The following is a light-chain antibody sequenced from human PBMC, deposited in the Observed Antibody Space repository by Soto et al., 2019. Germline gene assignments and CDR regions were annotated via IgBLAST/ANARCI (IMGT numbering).Light chain of an antibody. CDR2: KTS. J-gene: IGKJ4*01. Sequence: DIQMTQSPSTLSASVGDRVTITCRASQSINNYLAWHQQKPGKAPKVLIYKTSTLESGVPSRFSGSGSGTEFTLTISRLQPDDFATYYCQQYSSYPLTFGGGTKVEIK. V-gene: IGKV1-5*03. CDR3: QQYSSYPLT. CDR1: QSINNY.